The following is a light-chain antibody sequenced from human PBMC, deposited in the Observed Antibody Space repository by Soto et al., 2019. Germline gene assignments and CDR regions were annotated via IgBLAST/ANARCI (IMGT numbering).Light chain of an antibody. Sequence: EIVLTQSPGTLSLSPGQRATLSCRASESISRDYLAWYQQRLGQAPRLLIYGASSGATGIPDRFSGSGSGTDFTLTISRLEPEDFAIYYCQQYDNLSWTFGQGTKVDIK. CDR2: GAS. J-gene: IGKJ1*01. V-gene: IGKV3-20*01. CDR3: QQYDNLSWT. CDR1: ESISRDY.